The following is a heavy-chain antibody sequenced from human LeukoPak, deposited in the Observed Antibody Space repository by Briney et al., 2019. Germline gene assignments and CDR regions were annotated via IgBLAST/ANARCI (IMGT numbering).Heavy chain of an antibody. CDR3: ARVRMITFGGVIVIMAIPFDY. Sequence: ASVKVSCKASGYTFTGYYMYWRQQRPRPGLAWMGWINLNNGGTNYAQKVQGMVTMTRDKSISTAYMEVSRLRSDDTAVYYCARVRMITFGGVIVIMAIPFDYWGQGTLVTVSS. D-gene: IGHD3-16*02. CDR2: INLNNGGT. CDR1: GYTFTGYY. J-gene: IGHJ4*02. V-gene: IGHV1-2*02.